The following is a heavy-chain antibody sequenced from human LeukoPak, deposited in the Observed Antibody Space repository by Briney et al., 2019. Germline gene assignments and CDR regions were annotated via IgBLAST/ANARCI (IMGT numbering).Heavy chain of an antibody. Sequence: SETLSLTCTVSGGSISSYYWSWIRQPAGKGLEWIGRIYNTGTTNYNPSLKSRLTMSVDTSNNQFSLKLTSVTAADTAVYYCARGRYIDYWGQGNLVTVSS. CDR2: IYNTGTT. J-gene: IGHJ4*02. V-gene: IGHV4-4*07. CDR3: ARGRYIDY. CDR1: GGSISSYY.